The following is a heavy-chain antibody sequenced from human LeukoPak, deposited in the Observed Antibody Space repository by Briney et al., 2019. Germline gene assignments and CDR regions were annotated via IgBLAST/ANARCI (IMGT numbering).Heavy chain of an antibody. CDR2: INPNRGGT. J-gene: IGHJ6*02. CDR3: ARAGYCSGGSCYSEYYDYGMDV. V-gene: IGHV1-2*02. Sequence: GSVKVSCKASGYTFTGYNMHWVRHAPGPGLEWMGWINPNRGGTNYAQKFQGRDTMRRDASISTANIELSRLRSNETAVYYCARAGYCSGGSCYSEYYDYGMDVWGQGTTVTVSS. D-gene: IGHD2-15*01. CDR1: GYTFTGYN.